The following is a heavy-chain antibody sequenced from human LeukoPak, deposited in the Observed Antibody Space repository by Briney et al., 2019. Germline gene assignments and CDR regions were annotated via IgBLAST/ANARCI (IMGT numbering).Heavy chain of an antibody. CDR1: GFTFTTYA. J-gene: IGHJ4*02. CDR3: ARGPLWLEPNFGY. CDR2: ITAGGGST. D-gene: IGHD1-1*01. Sequence: GGSLRLSCAASGFTFTTYAMSWVRQAPGKGLEWVATITAGGGSTYYAESVKGRFTISRDNSKNTLYLQMNSLRAEDTAVYYWARGPLWLEPNFGYWGQGTLVTVSS. V-gene: IGHV3-23*01.